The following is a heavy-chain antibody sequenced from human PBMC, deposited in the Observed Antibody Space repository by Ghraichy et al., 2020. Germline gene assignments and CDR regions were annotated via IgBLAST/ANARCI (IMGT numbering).Heavy chain of an antibody. CDR2: IIPIFGTA. Sequence: SVKVSCKASGGTFSSYAISWVRQAPGQGLEWMGGIIPIFGTANYAQKFQGRVTITADESTSTAYMELSSLRSEDTAVYYCARDGGRDHSSGYYPYFDYWGQGTLVTVSS. D-gene: IGHD3-22*01. CDR3: ARDGGRDHSSGYYPYFDY. CDR1: GGTFSSYA. J-gene: IGHJ4*02. V-gene: IGHV1-69*13.